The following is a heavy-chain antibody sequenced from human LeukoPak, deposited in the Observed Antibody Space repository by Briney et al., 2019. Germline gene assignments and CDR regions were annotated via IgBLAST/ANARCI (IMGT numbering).Heavy chain of an antibody. CDR2: IKYDGSDK. CDR3: VRGGGSFDS. D-gene: IGHD3-16*01. CDR1: GFTVSSNY. J-gene: IGHJ4*02. Sequence: GGSLRLSCAASGFTVSSNYMSWVRQAPTKGLEWVANIKYDGSDKRYVDSVKGRFTVSRDNANNSLYLQMNSLRAEDTAVYYCVRGGGSFDSWGQGTLVTVSS. V-gene: IGHV3-7*04.